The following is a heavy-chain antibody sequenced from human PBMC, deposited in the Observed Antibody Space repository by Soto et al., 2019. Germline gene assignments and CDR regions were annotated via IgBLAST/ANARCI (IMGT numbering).Heavy chain of an antibody. J-gene: IGHJ4*02. D-gene: IGHD3-9*01. Sequence: ASVKVSCKASGYTFTSYGISWVRQAPGQGLEWMGWISAYNGNTNYAQKLQGRVTMTTDTSTSTAYMELRSLRSDDTAVYYCARSIHYDILTGYCHFDYCGQRTLVTVSS. V-gene: IGHV1-18*01. CDR3: ARSIHYDILTGYCHFDY. CDR2: ISAYNGNT. CDR1: GYTFTSYG.